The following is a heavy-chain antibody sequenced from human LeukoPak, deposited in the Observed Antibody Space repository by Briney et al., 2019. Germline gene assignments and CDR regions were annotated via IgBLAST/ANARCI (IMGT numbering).Heavy chain of an antibody. CDR3: AKDRYFDPEGWFDP. D-gene: IGHD3-9*01. CDR2: ISWNSDNI. V-gene: IGHV3-9*01. Sequence: PGGSLRLSCAASGFTFGIYSMNWVRQAPGKGLELVSGISWNSDNIIYADSVKCRFTISRDNAKNSLYLQMNSLRAEDTALYYCAKDRYFDPEGWFDPWGQGTLVTVSS. J-gene: IGHJ5*02. CDR1: GFTFGIYS.